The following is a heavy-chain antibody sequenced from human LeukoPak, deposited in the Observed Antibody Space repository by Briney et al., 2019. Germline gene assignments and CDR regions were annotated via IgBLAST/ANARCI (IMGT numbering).Heavy chain of an antibody. CDR2: ISGSGGST. Sequence: GGSLRLSCAASGFTFSSYAMSWVRQAPGKGLEWVSAISGSGGSTYYADSVKGRFTISRDNSKNTLYLQMNSLRAEDTAVYYCAKGALYCSSISCYFDYWGQGTLVTVSS. J-gene: IGHJ4*02. D-gene: IGHD2-2*01. CDR1: GFTFSSYA. V-gene: IGHV3-23*01. CDR3: AKGALYCSSISCYFDY.